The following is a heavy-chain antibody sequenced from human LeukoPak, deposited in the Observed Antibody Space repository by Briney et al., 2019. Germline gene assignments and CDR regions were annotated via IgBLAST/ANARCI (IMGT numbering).Heavy chain of an antibody. V-gene: IGHV4-59*01. J-gene: IGHJ3*02. Sequence: SETLSLTCTVSGGSISNYYWSWIRQPPGKGLEWIGYIFYTGSTNYNPSLKSRVTISVLTSKNRFSLKLSSVTAADTAVYYCATLTGGDDAFDIWGQGTMVTVSS. D-gene: IGHD4-23*01. CDR2: IFYTGST. CDR3: ATLTGGDDAFDI. CDR1: GGSISNYY.